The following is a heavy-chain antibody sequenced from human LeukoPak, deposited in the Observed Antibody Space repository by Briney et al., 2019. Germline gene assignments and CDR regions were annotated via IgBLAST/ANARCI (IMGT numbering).Heavy chain of an antibody. V-gene: IGHV3-15*01. CDR1: GFTFSNAW. Sequence: PGGSLRLSCAASGFTFSNAWMSWVRQAPGKGLEWVGRIKSKTNGGTTDYAAPVKGRFTISRDDSKNTLYLQMNSLKTEDTAVYYCTTETPQMATIMGYYCGMDVWGQGTTVTVSS. CDR3: TTETPQMATIMGYYCGMDV. D-gene: IGHD5-24*01. J-gene: IGHJ6*02. CDR2: IKSKTNGGTT.